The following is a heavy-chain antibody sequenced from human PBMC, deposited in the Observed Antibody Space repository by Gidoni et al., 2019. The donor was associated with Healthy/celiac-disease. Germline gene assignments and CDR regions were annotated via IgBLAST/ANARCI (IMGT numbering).Heavy chain of an antibody. Sequence: QVQLQESGPGLVKPSQTLSLPCPVPGGSIRSGDYYWSGIRQPPGKGLEWIGYIYYSGSTYYNPSLKSRVTISVDTSKNQFSLKLSSVTAADTAVYYCARGSDYYGSGSCFDYWGQGTLVTVSS. CDR1: GGSIRSGDYY. D-gene: IGHD3-10*01. J-gene: IGHJ4*02. CDR2: IYYSGST. V-gene: IGHV4-30-4*01. CDR3: ARGSDYYGSGSCFDY.